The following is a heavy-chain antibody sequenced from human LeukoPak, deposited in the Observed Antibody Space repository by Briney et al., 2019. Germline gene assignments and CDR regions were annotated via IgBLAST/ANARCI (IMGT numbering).Heavy chain of an antibody. Sequence: GGSLRLSCAASGFTFSSYWMSWVRQAPGKGLEWVANIKQDGSEKYYVDSVKGRLTISRDNAKNSLYLQMNSLRAEDTAVYYCARERRPYCTNGVCYYYYYYGMDVWGQGTTVTVSS. CDR2: IKQDGSEK. J-gene: IGHJ6*02. V-gene: IGHV3-7*01. CDR1: GFTFSSYW. CDR3: ARERRPYCTNGVCYYYYYYGMDV. D-gene: IGHD2-8*01.